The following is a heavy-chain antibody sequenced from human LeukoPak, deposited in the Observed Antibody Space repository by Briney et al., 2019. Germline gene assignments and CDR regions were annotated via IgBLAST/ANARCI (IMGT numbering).Heavy chain of an antibody. D-gene: IGHD5-24*01. CDR2: IYSGGST. V-gene: IGHV3-53*01. J-gene: IGHJ4*02. Sequence: GGSLRLSCAASGFTVSSNYMGWVRQAPGKGLEWVSVIYSGGSTYYADSVKGRFTISRDNSKNTLYLQMNSLRAEDTAVYYCARGGWLQYWDYWGQGTLVTVSS. CDR1: GFTVSSNY. CDR3: ARGGWLQYWDY.